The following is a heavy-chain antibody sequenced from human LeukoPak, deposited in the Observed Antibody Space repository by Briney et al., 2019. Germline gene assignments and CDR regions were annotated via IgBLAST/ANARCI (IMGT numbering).Heavy chain of an antibody. Sequence: GGSLRLSCAASGFTFSSYAMSWVRQAPGKGLEWVSAISGSGGSTYYADSVKGRFTISRDNSKNTLYLQMNSLRAEDTAVYYCAKGKVGATTSLFSGYYFDYWGQGTLVTVSS. J-gene: IGHJ4*02. D-gene: IGHD1-26*01. CDR3: AKGKVGATTSLFSGYYFDY. CDR2: ISGSGGST. V-gene: IGHV3-23*01. CDR1: GFTFSSYA.